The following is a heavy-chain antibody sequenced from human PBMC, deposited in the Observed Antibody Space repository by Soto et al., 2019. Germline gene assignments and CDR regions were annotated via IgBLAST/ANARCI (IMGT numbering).Heavy chain of an antibody. CDR1: GYSFTTYW. V-gene: IGHV5-51*01. Sequence: PGESLKISCKGSGYSFTTYWIAWVRQMPGKGLEWMGIIYPGDSDTRYSPSFQGQVTISADRSISTAYLQWSSLKASNTAMYYCAGASWKCVDPYYRDYCGQRTQGTVAS. D-gene: IGHD1-1*01. CDR2: IYPGDSDT. CDR3: AGASWKCVDPYYRDY. J-gene: IGHJ4*02.